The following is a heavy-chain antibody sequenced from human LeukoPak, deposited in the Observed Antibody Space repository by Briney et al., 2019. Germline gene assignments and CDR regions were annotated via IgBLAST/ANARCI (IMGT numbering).Heavy chain of an antibody. Sequence: SETLSLTCTVSGVSNSNTYYWGWIRQPPGKGLEWIGSINYGGNTYYNPSLRSRVTISVDTSQNHFSLKLGSVTAADTAVYYCARIPFYFDSWGQGTLVTVSS. J-gene: IGHJ4*02. V-gene: IGHV4-39*07. CDR1: GVSNSNTYY. CDR3: ARIPFYFDS. CDR2: INYGGNT.